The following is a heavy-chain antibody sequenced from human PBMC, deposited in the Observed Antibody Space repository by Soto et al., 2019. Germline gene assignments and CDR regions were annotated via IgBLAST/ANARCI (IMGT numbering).Heavy chain of an antibody. J-gene: IGHJ4*02. D-gene: IGHD6-19*01. Sequence: QLQLQESGPGLVKPSETLSLTCTVSGGSISSSSYYWGWIRQPPGKGLEWIGSIYYSGSTYYNPSLKSRVTISVDTSKNQFSLKLSSVTAADTAVYYCARHDRDSGWTGDYWGQGTLVTVSS. CDR3: ARHDRDSGWTGDY. CDR2: IYYSGST. V-gene: IGHV4-39*01. CDR1: GGSISSSSYY.